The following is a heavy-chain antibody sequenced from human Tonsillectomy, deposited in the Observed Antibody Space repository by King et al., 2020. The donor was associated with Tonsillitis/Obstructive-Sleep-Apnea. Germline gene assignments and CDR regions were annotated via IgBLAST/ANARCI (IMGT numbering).Heavy chain of an antibody. CDR2: IWYDGSNK. CDR1: GFTFSSYG. CDR3: ARDKWTANQQHTWGGMDV. D-gene: IGHD1-14*01. V-gene: IGHV3-33*01. Sequence: VQLVESGGGVVQPGRSLRLSCAASGFTFSSYGMHWVRQAPGKGLEWVAVIWYDGSNKYYADSVKGRFTISRDNSKNTLYLQMNSLRAEDTAVYYCARDKWTANQQHTWGGMDVWGQGTTVTVSS. J-gene: IGHJ6*02.